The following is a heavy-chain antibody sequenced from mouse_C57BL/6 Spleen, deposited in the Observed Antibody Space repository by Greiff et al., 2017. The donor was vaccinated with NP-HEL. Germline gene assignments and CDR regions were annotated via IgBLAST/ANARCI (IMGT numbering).Heavy chain of an antibody. J-gene: IGHJ2*01. V-gene: IGHV1-5*01. D-gene: IGHD1-1*01. CDR3: TRGFTTVAHFDY. CDR2: IYPGNSDT. Sequence: SGTVLARPGASVKMSCKTSGYTFTSYWMHWVKQRPGQGLEWIGAIYPGNSDTSYNQKFKGKAKLTAVTSASTAYMRLSSLTNEDSAVYYCTRGFTTVAHFDYWGQGTTLTVSS. CDR1: GYTFTSYW.